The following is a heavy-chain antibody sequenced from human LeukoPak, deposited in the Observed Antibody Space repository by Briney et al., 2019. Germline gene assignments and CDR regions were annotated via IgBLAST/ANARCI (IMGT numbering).Heavy chain of an antibody. Sequence: PGGSLRLSCAASGFTFSNAWMSWVRQAPGKGLEWVGRIKSKTDGGTTDYAAPVKGRFTISRDDSKNTLYLQMNSLKTEDTAVYYCTTDQTLITMVRGVTETLVDYWGQGTLVTVSS. CDR3: TTDQTLITMVRGVTETLVDY. V-gene: IGHV3-15*01. D-gene: IGHD3-10*01. CDR1: GFTFSNAW. J-gene: IGHJ4*02. CDR2: IKSKTDGGTT.